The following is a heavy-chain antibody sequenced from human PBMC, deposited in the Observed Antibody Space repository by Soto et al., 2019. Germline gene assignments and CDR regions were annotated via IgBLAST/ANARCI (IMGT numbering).Heavy chain of an antibody. J-gene: IGHJ4*02. CDR1: GYSFATSG. D-gene: IGHD1-1*01. Sequence: QVQLVQSGAEVKEPGASVRVSCKTSGYSFATSGICWVRQAPGQDLEWIGWISTYNGNTAYAQNFQGRVTMTKDSSTGTVYMELKNLRRDDTAIYFCGRGTRTFDFWGQGTPVTVSS. CDR2: ISTYNGNT. CDR3: GRGTRTFDF. V-gene: IGHV1-18*04.